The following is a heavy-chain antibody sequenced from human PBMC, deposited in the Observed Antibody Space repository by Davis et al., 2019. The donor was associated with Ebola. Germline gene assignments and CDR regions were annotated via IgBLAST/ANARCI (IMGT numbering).Heavy chain of an antibody. D-gene: IGHD6-13*01. Sequence: GGSLRLSCAASGFTFSSYAMSWVRQAPGKGLEWVSEISGSGGSTYYADSVKGRFTISRDNAKNSLYLQMNSLRDEDTAVYYCARHSSSWWVVSGMDVWGQGTTVTVSS. V-gene: IGHV3-23*01. J-gene: IGHJ6*02. CDR1: GFTFSSYA. CDR3: ARHSSSWWVVSGMDV. CDR2: ISGSGGST.